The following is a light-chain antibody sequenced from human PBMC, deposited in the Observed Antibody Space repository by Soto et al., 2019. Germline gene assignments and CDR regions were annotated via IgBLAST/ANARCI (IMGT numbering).Light chain of an antibody. CDR2: GAS. CDR1: QSINNNY. V-gene: IGKV3-20*01. Sequence: EIVLTQSPGTLSLSAGERATLSCRASQSINNNYLAWYQQKPGQAPTVLIYGASSRAAGIPDRFSGSGSGTDFTLTISRLEPEDFAVYYCQPYDASPTFGQGTKVEIK. CDR3: QPYDASPT. J-gene: IGKJ1*01.